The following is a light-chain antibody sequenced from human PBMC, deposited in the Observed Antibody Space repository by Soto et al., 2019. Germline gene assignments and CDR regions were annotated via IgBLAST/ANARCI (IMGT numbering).Light chain of an antibody. J-gene: IGLJ1*01. Sequence: QAASVSGSPGQSITISCTGTSSDVGGYRYVSWYLQHPGKAPKLMIYEVTNRPSGVSDRFSGSKSGNTASLTISGLQAEDEADYYCSSYTTSTTQVFGTGTKLTVL. CDR3: SSYTTSTTQV. CDR2: EVT. CDR1: SSDVGGYRY. V-gene: IGLV2-14*01.